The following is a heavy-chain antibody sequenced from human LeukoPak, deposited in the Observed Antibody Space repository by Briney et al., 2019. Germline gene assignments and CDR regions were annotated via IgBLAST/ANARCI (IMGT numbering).Heavy chain of an antibody. J-gene: IGHJ6*03. Sequence: GGSLRLSCAASGFTFSNYAMSWVRQAPGKGLEWVAGISGGGANTDYADSVKGRFTISRDNAKNALYLQMNSLRAEDTAVYYCAKDFGYCSSTSCAYSYCMDVWGKGTTVTVSS. CDR3: AKDFGYCSSTSCAYSYCMDV. D-gene: IGHD2-2*01. CDR1: GFTFSNYA. V-gene: IGHV3-23*01. CDR2: ISGGGANT.